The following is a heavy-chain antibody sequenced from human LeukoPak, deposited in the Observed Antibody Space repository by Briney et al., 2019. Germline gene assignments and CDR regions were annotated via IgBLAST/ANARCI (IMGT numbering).Heavy chain of an antibody. D-gene: IGHD3-22*01. CDR2: ISYNGGRK. J-gene: IGHJ4*02. CDR3: AKDSSGYYYAPGY. V-gene: IGHV3-30*04. CDR1: GFRFSGYA. Sequence: GGSLRLSCVASGFRFSGYAIHWVRQAPGKGLEWVALISYNGGRKDYADSVKGRFTIDRDNSKNTLYLQMNSLRAEDTAVCYCAKDSSGYYYAPGYWGQGTLVTVSS.